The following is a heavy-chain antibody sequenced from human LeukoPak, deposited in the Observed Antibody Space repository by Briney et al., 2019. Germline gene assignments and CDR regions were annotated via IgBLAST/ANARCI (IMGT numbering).Heavy chain of an antibody. D-gene: IGHD3-22*01. CDR1: GYTFTAYY. CDR2: INSNSGGT. V-gene: IGHV1-8*03. CDR3: AREDYYDSGSNDY. Sequence: GASVKVSCKASGYTFTAYYIHWVRQAPGHGLEWMGCINSNSGGTAYAQRFQGRVTITRNTSISTAYMELSSLRSEDTAVYYCAREDYYDSGSNDYWGQGTLVTVSS. J-gene: IGHJ4*02.